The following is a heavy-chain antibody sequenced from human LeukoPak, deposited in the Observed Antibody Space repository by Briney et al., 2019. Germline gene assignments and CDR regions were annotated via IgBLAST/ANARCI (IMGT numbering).Heavy chain of an antibody. D-gene: IGHD2-2*01. CDR1: GFTFSSYA. CDR3: LRYCTSISCYHYYGMDV. J-gene: IGHJ6*02. Sequence: PGGSLRLSCAASGFTFSSYAMSWVRQPPGKGLEWIGSIFYIGSTYYNPSLMSRVTISVDTSKKQFSLKLSSVTAADTAVYYCLRYCTSISCYHYYGMDVWGQGTTVTVSS. V-gene: IGHV4-39*01. CDR2: IFYIGST.